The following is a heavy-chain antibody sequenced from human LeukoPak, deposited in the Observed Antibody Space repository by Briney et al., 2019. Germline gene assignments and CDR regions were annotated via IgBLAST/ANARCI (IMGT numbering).Heavy chain of an antibody. V-gene: IGHV4-39*07. J-gene: IGHJ4*02. CDR2: VYYRGTP. CDR3: AREYGTYYFDY. D-gene: IGHD1-1*01. Sequence: SETLSLTCTVSGDSIISDDYYWAWIRQPPGKGLEWIGSVYYRGTPYYSASLKSRVTISVDTSKNQFSLKLSSVTAADTAVYYCAREYGTYYFDYWGQGTLVTVSS. CDR1: GDSIISDDYY.